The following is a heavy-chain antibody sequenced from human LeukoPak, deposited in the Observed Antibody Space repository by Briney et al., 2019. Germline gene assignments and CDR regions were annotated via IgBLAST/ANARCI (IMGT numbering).Heavy chain of an antibody. D-gene: IGHD3-10*01. CDR2: IYSGGST. CDR1: GFTVSSNY. Sequence: GGSLRLSCAASGFTVSSNYMSWVRQAPGKGLEWVSVIYSGGSTYYADSVKGRFTISRDNSKNTLYLQMNSLRAEDTAVYYCARGYGSGSYYSNYYYYMDVWGKGTTVTVSS. J-gene: IGHJ6*03. V-gene: IGHV3-53*01. CDR3: ARGYGSGSYYSNYYYYMDV.